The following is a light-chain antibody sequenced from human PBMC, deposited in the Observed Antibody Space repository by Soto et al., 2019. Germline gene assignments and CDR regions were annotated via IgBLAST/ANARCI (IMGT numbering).Light chain of an antibody. CDR1: SSDVGGYNY. CDR3: SSYTSSNTLV. V-gene: IGLV2-14*01. CDR2: DVS. Sequence: QSALTQPASVSGSPGQSITISCTGTSSDVGGYNYVSWYQQHPGKAPKLMIYDVSNRPSGVSNRFSDCKSGNTASLTVAGLQAEDEADYSCSSYTSSNTLVFETGTKLTVL. J-gene: IGLJ1*01.